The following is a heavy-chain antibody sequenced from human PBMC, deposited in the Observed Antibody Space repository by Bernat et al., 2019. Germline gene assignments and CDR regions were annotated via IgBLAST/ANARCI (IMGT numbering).Heavy chain of an antibody. CDR2: IYSGGGT. CDR1: GFSVSSNY. V-gene: IGHV3-53*05. D-gene: IGHD6-19*01. Sequence: EVQLVETGGGLIQPGGSLRLSCAASGFSVSSNYMSWVRQAPGKGLEWVSVIYSGGGTYYADSVKGRFTISRDNSKNTVSLQMSILRAEDTAVYYCARTPFRVAVVGTYHFDYWGQGTLVTVSS. J-gene: IGHJ4*02. CDR3: ARTPFRVAVVGTYHFDY.